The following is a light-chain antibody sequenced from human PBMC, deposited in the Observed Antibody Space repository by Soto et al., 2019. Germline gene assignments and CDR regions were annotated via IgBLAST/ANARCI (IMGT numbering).Light chain of an antibody. J-gene: IGLJ1*01. Sequence: QSALTQIASVSGSPGQSITISCTGTSSDVGRYNYVSWYQQHPGKAPKLMIYDVSSRPSGVANRFSGSKSGNTASLIISGLQAEDEADYYCSSYSSSDTSYVFGTGTKVTVL. CDR1: SSDVGRYNY. CDR2: DVS. V-gene: IGLV2-14*03. CDR3: SSYSSSDTSYV.